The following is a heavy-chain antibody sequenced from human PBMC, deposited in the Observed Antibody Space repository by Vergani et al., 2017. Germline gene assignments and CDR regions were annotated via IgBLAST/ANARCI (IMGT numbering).Heavy chain of an antibody. Sequence: QVQVVQSGAEVKKSGASVKVSCKTSGYTFSNYYMHWVRQAPGQGLEWMGIINPSGGHTNYAQKFQGRVTMTRDTSTSTVYMELSSLRSEDTAIYYCAKDGEGYSYGYRHFDYWGQGTLVTVSS. V-gene: IGHV1-46*01. CDR2: INPSGGHT. J-gene: IGHJ4*02. D-gene: IGHD5-18*01. CDR1: GYTFSNYY. CDR3: AKDGEGYSYGYRHFDY.